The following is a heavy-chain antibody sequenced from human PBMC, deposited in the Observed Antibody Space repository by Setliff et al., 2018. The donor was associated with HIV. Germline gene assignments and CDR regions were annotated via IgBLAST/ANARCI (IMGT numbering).Heavy chain of an antibody. CDR1: GGSISRDSFY. D-gene: IGHD3-10*01. CDR3: ARGGREYGVNYYYYYMDV. Sequence: SETLSLTCTVSGGSISRDSFYWGWFRQPPGEGLEWIGSIYYSGTTYYAPSLETRLTISVDTSTNQFSLKLTSVTAADTAVYYCARGGREYGVNYYYYYMDVWGKGTTVTVS. V-gene: IGHV4-39*01. J-gene: IGHJ6*03. CDR2: IYYSGTT.